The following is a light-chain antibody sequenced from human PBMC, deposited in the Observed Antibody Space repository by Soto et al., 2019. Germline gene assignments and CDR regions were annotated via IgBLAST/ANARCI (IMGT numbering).Light chain of an antibody. CDR1: SRDVGSYNL. J-gene: IGLJ2*01. Sequence: QSALTQPASVSGSPGQSFTISCTGTSRDVGSYNLVSWYQQHPGKAPKLMIYEGSKRPSGVSNRFSGSKSGNTASLTISGLQAEDEADYYCCSYAGSSTSVVFGGGTKLTVL. V-gene: IGLV2-23*01. CDR3: CSYAGSSTSVV. CDR2: EGS.